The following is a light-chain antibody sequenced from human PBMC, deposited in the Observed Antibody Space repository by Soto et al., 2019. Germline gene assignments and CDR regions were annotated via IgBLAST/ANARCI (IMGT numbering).Light chain of an antibody. CDR3: SSYTCSSTLVV. Sequence: QSVLTQPASVSGSPGQSITISCTGTSSDGGGYNYVSWYQQHPGKAPKLMIYDVSDRPSGVSNRFSGSKSGNTASLTISGLQAEDEADYSCSSYTCSSTLVVFVTGSEVTVL. V-gene: IGLV2-14*01. J-gene: IGLJ1*01. CDR1: SSDGGGYNY. CDR2: DVS.